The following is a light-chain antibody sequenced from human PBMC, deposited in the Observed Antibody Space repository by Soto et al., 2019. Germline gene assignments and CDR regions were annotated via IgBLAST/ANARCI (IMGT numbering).Light chain of an antibody. CDR1: QSVSSSY. CDR2: GAS. CDR3: QHYNNWPPWT. J-gene: IGKJ1*01. V-gene: IGKV3-20*01. Sequence: EIVLTQSPGTLSLSPGERATLACRASQSVSSSYLAWYQQKPGQAPRLLIYGASSRATGIPDRFSGSGSGTEFTLTISSLQSEDFAVYYCQHYNNWPPWTFGQGTKLDIK.